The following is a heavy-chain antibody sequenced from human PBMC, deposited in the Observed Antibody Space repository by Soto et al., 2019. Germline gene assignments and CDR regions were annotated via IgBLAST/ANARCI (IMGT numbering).Heavy chain of an antibody. D-gene: IGHD3-16*01. V-gene: IGHV3-23*01. J-gene: IGHJ2*01. Sequence: EAQLLESGGGLARPGGSLKLSCVASGFIFSDYAMTWIRQAPGKGLEWVATISATGGNIEYRESLKGRFTISRDNSKKMVYLQINGLTADDKAVYYCAKVAGGLGYFDLWCRGTLVTVSS. CDR2: ISATGGNI. CDR3: AKVAGGLGYFDL. CDR1: GFIFSDYA.